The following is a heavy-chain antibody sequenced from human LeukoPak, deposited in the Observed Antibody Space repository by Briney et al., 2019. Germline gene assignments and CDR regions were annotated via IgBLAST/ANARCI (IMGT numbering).Heavy chain of an antibody. CDR2: IYYSGST. J-gene: IGHJ4*02. Sequence: SQTLSLTCTVSGGSISSGDYYWRWIRQPPGTGLEWIGYIYYSGSTYYNPSLKSRVTISVDTSKNQFSLKLSSVTAADTAVYYCARGGYSGYDFYFDYWGQGTLVTVSS. V-gene: IGHV4-30-4*01. D-gene: IGHD5-12*01. CDR1: GGSISSGDYY. CDR3: ARGGYSGYDFYFDY.